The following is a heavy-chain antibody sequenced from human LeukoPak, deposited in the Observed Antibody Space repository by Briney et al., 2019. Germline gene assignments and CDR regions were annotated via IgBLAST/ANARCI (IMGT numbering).Heavy chain of an antibody. D-gene: IGHD4-17*01. V-gene: IGHV4-61*02. CDR1: GGSISSGSYY. J-gene: IGHJ4*02. Sequence: SETLSLTCTVSGGSISSGSYYWSWIRQPAGKGLEWIGRIYTSGSTNYNPSLKSRVTISVDTSKHQFSLQLSSVTAAATAVYYCARENSYGDYIDYWGQGTLVTVSS. CDR3: ARENSYGDYIDY. CDR2: IYTSGST.